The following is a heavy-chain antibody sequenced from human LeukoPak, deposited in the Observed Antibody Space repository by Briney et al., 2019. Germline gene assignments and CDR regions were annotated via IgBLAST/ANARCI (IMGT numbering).Heavy chain of an antibody. CDR1: GFTFDDYA. D-gene: IGHD1-26*01. Sequence: GGSLRLSCAASGFTFDDYAMHLVRQAPGKGLEWVSGISWNSGSIGYADSVEGRFTISRDNAKNSLYLQMNSLRAEDTALYYCAKAPSSAYYYYGMDVWGQGTTVTVSS. CDR3: AKAPSSAYYYYGMDV. V-gene: IGHV3-9*01. CDR2: ISWNSGSI. J-gene: IGHJ6*02.